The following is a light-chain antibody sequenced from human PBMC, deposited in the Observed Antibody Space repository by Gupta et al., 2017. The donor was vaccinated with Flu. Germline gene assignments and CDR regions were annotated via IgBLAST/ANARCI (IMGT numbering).Light chain of an antibody. J-gene: IGLJ2*01. V-gene: IGLV3-21*02. CDR2: DDS. CDR1: NIGSKR. CDR3: QVWASSSDPQLV. Sequence: PPSGSVAPGQTARITCGGNNIGSKRVHWYQQKPGQTHVLVVYDDSDRPSGIPERFACSKSGNTDTLTISRVEDGDEADDDCQVWASSSDPQLVLGGGTKLTVL.